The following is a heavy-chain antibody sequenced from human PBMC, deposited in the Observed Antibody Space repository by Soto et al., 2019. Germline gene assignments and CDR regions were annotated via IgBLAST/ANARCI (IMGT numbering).Heavy chain of an antibody. J-gene: IGHJ6*04. CDR2: IYYSGST. CDR3: ARPVGYSYILADYYSPAF. Sequence: QVQLQASGPGLVKPSETLSLTCTVSCGSISSYYWSWIRQPPGKGLEWIGYIYYSGSTNYNPSLKIRVTRSLDTSKSQCSLKMSSVTAADTAVYYIARPVGYSYILADYYSPAFWGKGTTVTVSS. V-gene: IGHV4-59*08. D-gene: IGHD3-9*01. CDR1: CGSISSYY.